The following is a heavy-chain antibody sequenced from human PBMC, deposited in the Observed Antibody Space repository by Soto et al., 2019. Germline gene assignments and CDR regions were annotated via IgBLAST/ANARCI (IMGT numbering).Heavy chain of an antibody. CDR2: IWYDGSNK. V-gene: IGHV3-30*19. J-gene: IGHJ6*02. D-gene: IGHD2-15*01. Sequence: GGSLRLSCAASGFTFSSYGMHWVRQAPGKGLEWVAVIWYDGSNKYYADSVKGRFTISRDNSKNTLYLQMNSLRAEDTAVYYCARALYCSGSSCYDYPNGYYYGMDVWGQGTTVTVSS. CDR3: ARALYCSGSSCYDYPNGYYYGMDV. CDR1: GFTFSSYG.